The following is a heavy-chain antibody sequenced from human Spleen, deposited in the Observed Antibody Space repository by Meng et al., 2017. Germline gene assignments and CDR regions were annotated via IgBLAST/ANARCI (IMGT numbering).Heavy chain of an antibody. V-gene: IGHV3-33*01. D-gene: IGHD3-22*01. J-gene: IGHJ4*02. Sequence: GGSLRLSCAASGFIFSSYGMHWVRQAPGKGLEWVADIWSDKSNENYADSVKGRFTISRDNSKNTVFLQINSLRAEDTAVYYCARSPINKYDLSALPLDYWGQGTLVTVSS. CDR2: IWSDKSNE. CDR3: ARSPINKYDLSALPLDY. CDR1: GFIFSSYG.